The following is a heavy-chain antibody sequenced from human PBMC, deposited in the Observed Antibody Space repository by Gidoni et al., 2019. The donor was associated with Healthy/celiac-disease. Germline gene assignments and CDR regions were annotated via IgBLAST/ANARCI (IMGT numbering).Heavy chain of an antibody. D-gene: IGHD6-19*01. Sequence: EVQLVESGGGLIQPGGSLRLSCAASGFTVSSDYMSWVRQAPGKGLAWVSGIYSGGSTYYADSVKGRFTITRDNSKNTLYLQMNSLRAEDTSVYYCARGVAVAGGYFDYWGQGTLVTVSS. V-gene: IGHV3-53*01. CDR1: GFTVSSDY. CDR2: IYSGGST. CDR3: ARGVAVAGGYFDY. J-gene: IGHJ4*02.